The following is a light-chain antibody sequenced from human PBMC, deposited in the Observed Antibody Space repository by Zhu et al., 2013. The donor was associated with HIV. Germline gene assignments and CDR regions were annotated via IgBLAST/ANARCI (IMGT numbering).Light chain of an antibody. CDR2: DNK. V-gene: IGLV1-51*01. J-gene: IGLJ3*02. CDR1: ASNIGDNY. Sequence: QSVLTQPPSMSAAPGQTVTISCSGSASNIGDNYVSWYQQFPGSAPKLLISDNKERPPGIPDRVSGSKSGTSATLVIAGLQTGDEADYYCGTWDSSLSAGVFGGGTKLTVL. CDR3: GTWDSSLSAGV.